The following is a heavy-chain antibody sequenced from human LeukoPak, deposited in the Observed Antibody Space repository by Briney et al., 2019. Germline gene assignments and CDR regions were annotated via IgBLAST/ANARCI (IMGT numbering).Heavy chain of an antibody. D-gene: IGHD6-13*01. CDR2: TYYRSKWYN. CDR3: ARETAAAAYWYFDL. V-gene: IGHV6-1*01. CDR1: GDSVSSNSAA. J-gene: IGHJ2*01. Sequence: SQTLSLTCAISGDSVSSNSAAWSWIRQSPSRGLEWLGRTYYRSKWYNDYAVSVKSRITINADTSRNQFYLQLTSVIPEDTAVYYCARETAAAAYWYFDLWGRGALVTVSS.